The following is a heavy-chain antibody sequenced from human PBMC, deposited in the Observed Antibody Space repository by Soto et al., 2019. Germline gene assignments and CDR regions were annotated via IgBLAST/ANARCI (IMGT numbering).Heavy chain of an antibody. J-gene: IGHJ4*02. CDR2: ISYDGSNK. D-gene: IGHD1-26*01. V-gene: IGHV3-30*18. CDR3: AKGRIVGATAGLDY. CDR1: GFTFSSYG. Sequence: GGSLRLSCAASGFTFSSYGMHWVRQAPGKGLEWVAVISYDGSNKYYADSVKGRFTISRDNSKNMLYLQMNSLRVEDTAVYYCAKGRIVGATAGLDYWGQGTLVTVS.